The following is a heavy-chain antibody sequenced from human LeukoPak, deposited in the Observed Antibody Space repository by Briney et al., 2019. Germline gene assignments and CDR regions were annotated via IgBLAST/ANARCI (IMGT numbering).Heavy chain of an antibody. Sequence: SETLSLTCTVSGGSISSSYWSWIRQPAGKGLEWIGRIYTSGSTNYNPSHKSRVTMSVDTSKNQFSLKLSSVTAADTAVYYCARAVGQWHLTYYMDVWGKGTTVTVSS. J-gene: IGHJ6*03. CDR2: IYTSGST. D-gene: IGHD6-19*01. CDR3: ARAVGQWHLTYYMDV. CDR1: GGSISSSY. V-gene: IGHV4-4*07.